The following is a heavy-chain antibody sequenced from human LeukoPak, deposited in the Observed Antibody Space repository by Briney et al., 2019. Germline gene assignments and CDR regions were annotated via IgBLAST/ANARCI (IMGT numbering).Heavy chain of an antibody. CDR3: AREASYCSSTSCYYDY. CDR2: IYTSGST. D-gene: IGHD2-2*01. V-gene: IGHV4-61*02. Sequence: SETLPLTCPVSGGSISSGSYYWGWIQQPAGKGLEWIGRIYTSGSTNYNPSLKSRVTISVGTSKNQFSLKLSSVTAADTAVYYCAREASYCSSTSCYYDYWGQGTLVTVSS. J-gene: IGHJ4*02. CDR1: GGSISSGSYY.